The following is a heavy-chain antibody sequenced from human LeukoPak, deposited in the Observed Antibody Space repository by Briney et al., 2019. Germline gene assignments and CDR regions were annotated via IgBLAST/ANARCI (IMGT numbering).Heavy chain of an antibody. V-gene: IGHV4-34*01. J-gene: IGHJ4*02. CDR1: GGSFSGYY. Sequence: SETLSLTCAVYGGSFSGYYWSWIRQPPGKGLEWIWEINHSGSTNYNPSLKSRVTISVDTSKNQFSLKLSSVTAADTAVYYCARGTYYDGSGSYNFDYWGQGTLVTVSS. CDR3: ARGTYYDGSGSYNFDY. D-gene: IGHD3-10*01. CDR2: INHSGST.